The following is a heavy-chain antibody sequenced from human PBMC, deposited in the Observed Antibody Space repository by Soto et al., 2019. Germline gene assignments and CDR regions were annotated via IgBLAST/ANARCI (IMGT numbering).Heavy chain of an antibody. V-gene: IGHV1-69*02. CDR1: GGTFSSYT. CDR2: IIPILGIA. J-gene: IGHJ5*02. Sequence: QVQLVQSGAEVKKPGSSVKVSCKASGGTFSSYTISWVRQAPGQGLEWMGRIIPILGIANYAQKFQGRVTITADKSTSTAYMELSSLRSEDTAVYYCARXSYSSGFGWFDPWGQGTLVTVSS. CDR3: ARXSYSSGFGWFDP. D-gene: IGHD3-22*01.